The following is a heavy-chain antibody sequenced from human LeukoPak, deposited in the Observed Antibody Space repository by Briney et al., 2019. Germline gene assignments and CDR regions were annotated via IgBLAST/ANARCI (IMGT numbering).Heavy chain of an antibody. V-gene: IGHV1-69*02. J-gene: IGHJ4*02. Sequence: ASVKVSCXASGGTFSSYTISWVRQAPGQGLEWMGRIIPILGIANYAQKFQGRVTITADKSRSTAYMELSSLRSEDTAVYYCARGSSSSKPNFDYWGQGTLVTVSS. CDR2: IIPILGIA. D-gene: IGHD6-6*01. CDR3: ARGSSSSKPNFDY. CDR1: GGTFSSYT.